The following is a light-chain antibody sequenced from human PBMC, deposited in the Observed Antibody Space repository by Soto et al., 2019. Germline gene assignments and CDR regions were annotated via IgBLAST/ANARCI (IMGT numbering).Light chain of an antibody. CDR2: GNH. V-gene: IGLV1-44*01. CDR3: SSYAGGSSMV. Sequence: QAVLTQPPSASGTPGQRVTISCSGSSSNIMSNTVNWYQVLPGTAPKVLIQGNHQRPSGVPARFSGSKSGTSASLAISGLQSEDEADYYCSSYAGGSSMVFGGGTKVTVL. J-gene: IGLJ3*02. CDR1: SSNIMSNT.